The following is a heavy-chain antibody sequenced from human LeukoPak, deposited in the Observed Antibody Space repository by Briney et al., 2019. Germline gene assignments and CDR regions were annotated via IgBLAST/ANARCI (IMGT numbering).Heavy chain of an antibody. CDR1: GGSISTSNYF. V-gene: IGHV4-39*07. CDR2: IYYSGST. CDR3: ARVAYDYGDY. J-gene: IGHJ4*02. D-gene: IGHD2-2*01. Sequence: SETLSLTCTASGGSISTSNYFWGWIRQPPGKGLEWIGSIYYSGSTYYNPSLKSRVTISVDTSKNQFSLKLSSVTAADTAVYYCARVAYDYGDYWGQGTLVTVSS.